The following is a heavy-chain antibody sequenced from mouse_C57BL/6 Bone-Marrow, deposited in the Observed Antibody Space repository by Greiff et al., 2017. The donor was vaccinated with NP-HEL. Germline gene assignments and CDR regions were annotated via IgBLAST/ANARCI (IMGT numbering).Heavy chain of an antibody. Sequence: QVQLQQPGADLVKPGASVKLSCKASGYTFTSYWMHWVKQRPGRGLEWIGRIDPNSGGTKFNEKFKTKVTLTVDKPPSTAYMQLSSLTYEDSAVYCCARYCDGSRGWYFDVWGTGTTVTVSS. CDR2: IDPNSGGT. D-gene: IGHD1-1*01. CDR1: GYTFTSYW. V-gene: IGHV1-72*01. J-gene: IGHJ1*03. CDR3: ARYCDGSRGWYFDV.